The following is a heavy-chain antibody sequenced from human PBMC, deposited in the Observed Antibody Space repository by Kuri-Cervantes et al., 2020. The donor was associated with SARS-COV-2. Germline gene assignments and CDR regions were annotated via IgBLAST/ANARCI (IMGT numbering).Heavy chain of an antibody. D-gene: IGHD4-11*01. V-gene: IGHV3-53*05. CDR2: IYSCGST. CDR1: GFTVSSNY. Sequence: GGSLRLSCAASGFTVSSNYMSWVRQAPGKGLEWVSVIYSCGSTYYADSVKGRFTISRDNSKNTLYLQMSSLRSEDTAVYYCARSRMTTDAFDIWGQGTMVTVSS. CDR3: ARSRMTTDAFDI. J-gene: IGHJ3*02.